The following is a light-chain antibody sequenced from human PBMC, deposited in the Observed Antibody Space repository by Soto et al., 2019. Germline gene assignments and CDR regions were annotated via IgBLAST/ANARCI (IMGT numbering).Light chain of an antibody. J-gene: IGKJ1*01. Sequence: EIVLTQSPGTLSLSPGERATLSCRASQSVSSCYLAWYQQKPGQAPMLLIYGASSRAPVIPDRFSGSGSGTEFTLTISRLEPADFAVYYCQQYGSSLWTFGPGTKVEIK. CDR3: QQYGSSLWT. CDR1: QSVSSCY. CDR2: GAS. V-gene: IGKV3-20*01.